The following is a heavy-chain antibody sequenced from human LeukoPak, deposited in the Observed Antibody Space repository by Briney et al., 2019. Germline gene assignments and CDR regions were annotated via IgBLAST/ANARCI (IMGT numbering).Heavy chain of an antibody. CDR2: ISSGGGAI. CDR3: AREEYGDSYPY. Sequence: WGSLRLSCAASGFTFSSYSMNWVRQAQGKGLEWVSYISSGGGAIYYADSVKGRFTISTDNAKNPLYIQMNSLRAAATAVYYCAREEYGDSYPYWGQGTLVTVSA. CDR1: GFTFSSYS. V-gene: IGHV3-48*04. J-gene: IGHJ4*02. D-gene: IGHD4-17*01.